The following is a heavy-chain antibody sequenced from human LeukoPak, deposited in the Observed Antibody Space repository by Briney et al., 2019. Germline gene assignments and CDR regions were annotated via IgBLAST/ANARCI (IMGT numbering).Heavy chain of an antibody. V-gene: IGHV1-18*01. D-gene: IGHD3-16*01. J-gene: IGHJ4*02. CDR3: ARVDYGYVWGSYTHFDY. Sequence: ASVKVSCKASGYTFTSYGISWVRQAPGQGLEWMGWISAYNGNTNYAQKLQGRVTMTTDTSTSTAYMELRSLRSDDTAVYYCARVDYGYVWGSYTHFDYWGQGTLVTVSS. CDR1: GYTFTSYG. CDR2: ISAYNGNT.